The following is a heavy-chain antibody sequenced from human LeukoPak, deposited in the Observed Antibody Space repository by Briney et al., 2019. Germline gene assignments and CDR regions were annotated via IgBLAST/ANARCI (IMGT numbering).Heavy chain of an antibody. V-gene: IGHV4-31*03. CDR2: IYYSAST. D-gene: IGHD5-18*01. CDR1: GGSISSGGYY. J-gene: IGHJ6*02. Sequence: SETLSLTCTVSGGSISSGGYYWSWIRQHPGKDLQWIGYIYYSASTYYNPSLKSRVTISVDTSKNQFSLKLSSVTAADTAVYYCARDGYGPDVWGQGTTVTVSS. CDR3: ARDGYGPDV.